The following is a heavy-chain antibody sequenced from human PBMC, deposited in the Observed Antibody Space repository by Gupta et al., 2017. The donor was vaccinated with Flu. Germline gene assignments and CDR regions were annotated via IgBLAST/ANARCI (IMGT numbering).Heavy chain of an antibody. J-gene: IGHJ4*02. D-gene: IGHD2-21*01. CDR1: GFPFTDYY. CDR3: ARDHCGDSRCYSDY. Sequence: QVRLVPSGADVQKPGASVEVSCRASGFPFTDYYMHLVRQAPGQGLEWMGWINPNSGATNYAPKFQDRVTLTRDTSISTAYMELSRLRSDDTAVYYCARDHCGDSRCYSDYWGQGTLVTVFS. V-gene: IGHV1-2*02. CDR2: INPNSGAT.